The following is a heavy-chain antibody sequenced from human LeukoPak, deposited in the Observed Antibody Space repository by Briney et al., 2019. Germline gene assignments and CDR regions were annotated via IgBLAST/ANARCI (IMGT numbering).Heavy chain of an antibody. CDR1: GFTFSSYD. J-gene: IGHJ4*02. CDR2: IGTAGDT. D-gene: IGHD3-9*01. V-gene: IGHV3-13*01. CDR3: ARGYDILTGDNYFDY. Sequence: PGVSLRLSCAASGFTFSSYDMHWVRQATGKGLEWVSAIGTAGDTYYPGSVKGRFTISRENAKNSLYLQMNSLRAGDTAVYYCARGYDILTGDNYFDYWGQGTLVTVSS.